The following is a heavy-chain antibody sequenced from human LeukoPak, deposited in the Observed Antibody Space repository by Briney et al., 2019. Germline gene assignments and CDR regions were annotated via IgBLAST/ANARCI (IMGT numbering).Heavy chain of an antibody. J-gene: IGHJ4*02. CDR1: GGSISSYY. Sequence: PSETLSLTCTVSGGSISSYYWSWIRQPPGKGLEWIGYIYYSGSTNYNPSLKSQVTISVDTSKNQFSLKLSSVTAADTAVYYCARDPTRSGLDYWGQGTLVTVSS. CDR2: IYYSGST. CDR3: ARDPTRSGLDY. D-gene: IGHD4-11*01. V-gene: IGHV4-59*01.